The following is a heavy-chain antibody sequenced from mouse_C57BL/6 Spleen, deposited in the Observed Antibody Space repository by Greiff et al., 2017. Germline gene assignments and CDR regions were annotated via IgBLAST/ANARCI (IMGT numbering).Heavy chain of an antibody. D-gene: IGHD2-1*01. V-gene: IGHV1-7*01. CDR3: ATGNYVEAMDY. J-gene: IGHJ4*01. Sequence: QVQLQQSGAELAQPGASVKLSCKASGYTFTSYWMHWVKQRPGQGLEWIGYINPSSGYTKYNQKFKDKATLTADKSSSTAYLQLSSLTYEDSAVYYCATGNYVEAMDYWGQGTSVTVSS. CDR1: GYTFTSYW. CDR2: INPSSGYT.